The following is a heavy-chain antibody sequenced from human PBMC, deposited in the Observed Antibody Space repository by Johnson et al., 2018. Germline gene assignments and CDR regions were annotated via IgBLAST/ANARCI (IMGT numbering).Heavy chain of an antibody. V-gene: IGHV3-74*02. CDR1: EFTFSSYC. Sequence: EVQLVETGGGLVQFGGSLRLSCAASEFTFSSYCMHWVRQAPGKGLVWVSRINSDGSTTSYADSVKGRFSISRDNAKNTLYLQMNSLRAEVTAGYYCTRASTPSAFDIWGQGTMVTVSS. CDR2: INSDGSTT. CDR3: TRASTPSAFDI. J-gene: IGHJ3*02.